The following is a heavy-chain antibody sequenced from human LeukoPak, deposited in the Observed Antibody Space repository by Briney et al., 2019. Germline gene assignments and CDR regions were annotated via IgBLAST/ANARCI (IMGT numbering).Heavy chain of an antibody. D-gene: IGHD1-26*01. Sequence: PGGSLRLSCLTSGFTLSTNAMSWVRQAPGKGPEWISGISGSGASTYYADSVKGRFTISRDDSRNTLYLQMNSLRGDDTAVYYCAKDVGKWESLHFFDYWGQGTLITVSS. V-gene: IGHV3-23*01. CDR3: AKDVGKWESLHFFDY. J-gene: IGHJ4*02. CDR1: GFTLSTNA. CDR2: ISGSGAST.